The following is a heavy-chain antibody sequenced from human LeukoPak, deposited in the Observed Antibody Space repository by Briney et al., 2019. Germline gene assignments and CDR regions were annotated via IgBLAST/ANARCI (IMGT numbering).Heavy chain of an antibody. V-gene: IGHV3-30*18. CDR1: GFTFSNYG. J-gene: IGHJ4*02. D-gene: IGHD3-9*01. CDR2: ISYDGSNK. Sequence: GGSLRLSCAASGFTFSNYGMHWVRQAPGKGLEWVAVISYDGSNKYYADSVKGRFTVSRDNSKNTLYLQMNSLRAEDTAVYYCAKAIYDILTGFVYYFEYWGQGSLVTVSS. CDR3: AKAIYDILTGFVYYFEY.